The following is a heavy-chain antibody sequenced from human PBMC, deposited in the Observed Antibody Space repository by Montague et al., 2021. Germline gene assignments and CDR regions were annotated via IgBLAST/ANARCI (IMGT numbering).Heavy chain of an antibody. J-gene: IGHJ5*02. V-gene: IGHV4-4*07. Sequence: STNYNPSLESLVTMSIDTSKNQFSLKLRSVTAADTAVYFCAREGLHNWFDPWGQGTLVIFS. CDR2: ST. CDR3: AREGLHNWFDP.